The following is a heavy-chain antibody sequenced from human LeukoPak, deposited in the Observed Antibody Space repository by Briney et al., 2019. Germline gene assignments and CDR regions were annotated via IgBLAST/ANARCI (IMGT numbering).Heavy chain of an antibody. CDR3: AGDRYYYDSSGYYKRMDV. CDR1: GGSISSSSYY. V-gene: IGHV4-61*01. D-gene: IGHD3-22*01. Sequence: PSETLSLTCTVSGGSISSSSYYWSWIRQPPGKGLEWIGYIYYSGSTNYNPSLKSRVTISVDTSKNQFSLKLSSVTAADTAVYYCAGDRYYYDSSGYYKRMDVWGKGTTVTISS. CDR2: IYYSGST. J-gene: IGHJ6*04.